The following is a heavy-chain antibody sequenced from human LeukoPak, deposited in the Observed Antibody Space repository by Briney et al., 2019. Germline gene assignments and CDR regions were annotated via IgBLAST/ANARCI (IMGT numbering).Heavy chain of an antibody. CDR3: ARGLTVDY. CDR1: GFTFSSYA. J-gene: IGHJ4*02. CDR2: ISGNGGNT. Sequence: GGSLRLSCAASGFTFSSYAMHWVRQAPGMGLEYVSAISGNGGNTYYANSVKGRFTISRDNSNNTLYLQMGSLRAEDMAVYYCARGLTVDYWGQGTLVTVSS. D-gene: IGHD1-20*01. V-gene: IGHV3-64*01.